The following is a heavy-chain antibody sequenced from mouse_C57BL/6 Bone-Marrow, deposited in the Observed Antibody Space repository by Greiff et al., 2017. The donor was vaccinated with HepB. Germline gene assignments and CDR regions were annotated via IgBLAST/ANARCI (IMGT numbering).Heavy chain of an antibody. CDR1: GYAFSSSW. J-gene: IGHJ2*01. CDR3: ARRADYSNHYFDC. V-gene: IGHV1-82*01. Sequence: QVQLQQSGPELVKPGASVKISCKASGYAFSSSWMNWVKQRPGKGLEWIGRIYPGDGDTNYNGKFKGKATLTADKSSSTAYMQLSSLTSEDSAVYFCARRADYSNHYFDCWGQGTTLTVSS. CDR2: IYPGDGDT. D-gene: IGHD2-5*01.